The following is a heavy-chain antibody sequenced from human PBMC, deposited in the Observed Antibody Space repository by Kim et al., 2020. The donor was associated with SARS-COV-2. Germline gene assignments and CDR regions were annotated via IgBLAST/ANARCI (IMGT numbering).Heavy chain of an antibody. CDR3: ARDLSTLEHYYYGMDV. CDR2: TIPLSGVV. V-gene: IGHV1-69*13. CDR1: GRTYSSYA. J-gene: IGHJ6*02. Sequence: SVKVSCKASGRTYSSYAINWVRQAPGQGLEWMGGTIPLSGVVQYAQKFQGRITISADESTTTAKMELSSLRSEDTAVYYCARDLSTLEHYYYGMDVWGQGTTVTGSS.